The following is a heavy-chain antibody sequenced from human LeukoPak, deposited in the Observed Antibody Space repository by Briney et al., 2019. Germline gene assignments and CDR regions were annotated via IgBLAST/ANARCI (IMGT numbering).Heavy chain of an antibody. V-gene: IGHV3-23*01. D-gene: IGHD3-10*01. Sequence: GGSLRLSCAASGFTFSSYAMNWVRQAPRKGLEWVSVLSGSGGSTVYADSVKGRFTISRDNPKNTLYLQMSSLRVEDTAVYYCASRRPRVGNAFDIWGQGTMVTVSS. CDR2: LSGSGGST. CDR1: GFTFSSYA. J-gene: IGHJ3*02. CDR3: ASRRPRVGNAFDI.